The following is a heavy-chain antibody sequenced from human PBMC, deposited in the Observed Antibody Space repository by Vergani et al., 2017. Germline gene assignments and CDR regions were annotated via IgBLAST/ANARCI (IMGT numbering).Heavy chain of an antibody. J-gene: IGHJ6*02. D-gene: IGHD4-11*01. Sequence: QVTLRESGPALVKPTQPLTLTCTFSGFSLSTSGMCVSWIRQPPGKALEWLALIDWDDDKYYSTSLKTRLTISKDTSKNQVVLTMTNMDPVDTATYYCARTLYSNYLGGMDVWGQGTTVTVSS. CDR2: IDWDDDK. CDR1: GFSLSTSGMC. CDR3: ARTLYSNYLGGMDV. V-gene: IGHV2-70*01.